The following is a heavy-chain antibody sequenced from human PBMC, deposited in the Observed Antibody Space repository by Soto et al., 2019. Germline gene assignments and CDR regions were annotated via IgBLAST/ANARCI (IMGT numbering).Heavy chain of an antibody. V-gene: IGHV1-18*01. CDR3: ARDLCRKWLPEGLDAFEI. J-gene: IGHJ3*02. CDR2: ISAYNGNT. D-gene: IGHD6-19*01. CDR1: GYTFTSYG. Sequence: GASVKVSCKASGYTFTSYGISWVRQAPGQGLEWMGWISAYNGNTNYAQKLQGRVTMTTDTSTSTAYMELRSLRSDDTAVYYCARDLCRKWLPEGLDAFEIWGQGTMVTVSS.